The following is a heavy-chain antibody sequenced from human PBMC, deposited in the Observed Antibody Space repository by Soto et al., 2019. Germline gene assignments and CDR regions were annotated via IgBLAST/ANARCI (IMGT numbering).Heavy chain of an antibody. V-gene: IGHV4-30-4*01. D-gene: IGHD3-3*01. CDR3: ARGTSYYDFWSGYHRDYYGMDV. CDR1: GGSISSGDYY. Sequence: QVQLQESGPGLVKPSQTLSLTCTVSGGSISSGDYYWSWIRQPPGKGLEWIGYIYYSGSTYYNPSLKSRVTISVDTSKNQFSLKLSSVTAADTAVYYCARGTSYYDFWSGYHRDYYGMDVWGQGTTVTVSS. CDR2: IYYSGST. J-gene: IGHJ6*02.